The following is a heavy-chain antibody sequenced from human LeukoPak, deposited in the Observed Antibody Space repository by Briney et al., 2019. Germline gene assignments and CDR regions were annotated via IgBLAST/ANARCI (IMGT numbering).Heavy chain of an antibody. CDR1: GFTFSSYA. Sequence: GGSLRLSCAASGFTFSSYAMSWVRQAPGKGLEWVSAISGSGGSTYYADSVKGRFTTSRDNSKNTLYLQMNSLRAEDAAVYYCAKRASYYGSTFDYWGQGTLVTVSS. CDR3: AKRASYYGSTFDY. J-gene: IGHJ4*02. D-gene: IGHD3-10*01. V-gene: IGHV3-23*01. CDR2: ISGSGGST.